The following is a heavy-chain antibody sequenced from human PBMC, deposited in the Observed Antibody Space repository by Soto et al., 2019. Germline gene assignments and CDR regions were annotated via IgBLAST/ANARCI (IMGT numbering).Heavy chain of an antibody. D-gene: IGHD6-13*01. CDR2: ISAYNGNT. V-gene: IGHV1-18*01. Sequence: GASVKVSCKASGYTFTSYGISWVRQAPGQGLEWMGWISAYNGNTNYAQTLQGRVTVTTDTSTSTAYMELRSLRSDDTAVYYCARAGAAAGTVYYYYYMDVWGKGTTVTVSS. CDR1: GYTFTSYG. J-gene: IGHJ6*03. CDR3: ARAGAAAGTVYYYYYMDV.